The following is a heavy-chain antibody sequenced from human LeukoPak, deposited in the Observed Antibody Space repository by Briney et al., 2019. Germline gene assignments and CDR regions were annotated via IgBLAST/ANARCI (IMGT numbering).Heavy chain of an antibody. Sequence: SETLSLTCAVYGGSFSGYYWSWIRQPPGKGLEWIGEINHSGSTNYNPSLKSRVTISVYTSKNQFALKLSSVTAADTAVYYCARVGLPYYYGSGSYSPASNAFDIWGQGTMVTVSS. V-gene: IGHV4-34*01. J-gene: IGHJ3*02. CDR2: INHSGST. CDR1: GGSFSGYY. D-gene: IGHD3-10*01. CDR3: ARVGLPYYYGSGSYSPASNAFDI.